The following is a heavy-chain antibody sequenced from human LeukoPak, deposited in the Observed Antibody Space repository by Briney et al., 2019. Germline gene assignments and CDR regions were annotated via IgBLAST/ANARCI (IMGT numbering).Heavy chain of an antibody. J-gene: IGHJ4*02. Sequence: AGGSLRLSCAASGFPFSSYGMYWVRQTPGKGLQWVAYLRKGATYSNYADSVRGRFTISRDNSKNTLNLQMSSLRVEDTAVYYCASGGPTRGTLAYWGQGTLVTVPS. CDR3: ASGGPTRGTLAY. CDR2: LRKGATYS. V-gene: IGHV3-30*02. D-gene: IGHD1-26*01. CDR1: GFPFSSYG.